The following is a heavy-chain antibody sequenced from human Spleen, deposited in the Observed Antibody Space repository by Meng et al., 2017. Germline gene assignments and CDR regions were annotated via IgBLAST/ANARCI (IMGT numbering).Heavy chain of an antibody. D-gene: IGHD4-23*01. Sequence: GESLKISCAASGFTFSSYEMNWVRQAPGKGLEWVSYISSSGSTIYYADSVKGRFTISRDNAKNSLYLQMNSLRAEDTAVYYCARDQYDYGGKSRYDYGLDVWGQGTTVTVSS. CDR2: ISSSGSTI. V-gene: IGHV3-48*03. CDR1: GFTFSSYE. CDR3: ARDQYDYGGKSRYDYGLDV. J-gene: IGHJ6*02.